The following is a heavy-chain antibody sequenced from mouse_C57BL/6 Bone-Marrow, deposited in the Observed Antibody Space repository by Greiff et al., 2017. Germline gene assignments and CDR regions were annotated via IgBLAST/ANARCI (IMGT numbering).Heavy chain of an antibody. CDR1: GFTFSSYT. CDR2: ISGGGGNT. D-gene: IGHD1-1*01. CDR3: SRQVTTVLATKYFDV. J-gene: IGHJ1*03. V-gene: IGHV5-9*01. Sequence: EVKVVVSGGGLVKPGGSLKLSCAASGFTFSSYTMSWVRQTPEKRLQWVAAISGGGGNTYYPDSVKGRFTISRDNDKNILYLQMSSLRSEDTALYYCSRQVTTVLATKYFDVWGTGTTVTVSS.